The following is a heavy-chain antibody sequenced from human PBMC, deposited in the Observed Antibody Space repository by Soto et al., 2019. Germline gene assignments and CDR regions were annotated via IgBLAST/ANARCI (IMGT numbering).Heavy chain of an antibody. CDR2: ISYDGSNK. J-gene: IGHJ6*02. Sequence: QVQLVESGGGVVQPGRSLRLSCAASGFTFSSYAMHWVRQAPGKGLEWVAVISYDGSNKYYADSVKGRFTISRDNSKNPLYLQMNSLRADDTAVYYCARVARFLEWLLYSYYYYGMDVWGQGTTVTVSS. D-gene: IGHD3-3*01. V-gene: IGHV3-30-3*01. CDR1: GFTFSSYA. CDR3: ARVARFLEWLLYSYYYYGMDV.